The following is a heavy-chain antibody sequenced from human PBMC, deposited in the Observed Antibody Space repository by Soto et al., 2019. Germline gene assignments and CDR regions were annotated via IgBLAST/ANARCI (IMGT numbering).Heavy chain of an antibody. CDR3: ARVPAGTYYYYMDV. D-gene: IGHD6-13*01. V-gene: IGHV1-3*01. J-gene: IGHJ6*03. CDR2: INAGNGNT. CDR1: GYTFTSYS. Sequence: QVPLVQPGAEVKKPGASVKVSCKASGYTFTSYSMHLVRQAPGQRLEWMGWINAGNGNTKYSQKFQGRVTITRDTSASTAYMELSSLRSEDTAVYYCARVPAGTYYYYMDVWGKGTTVTVSS.